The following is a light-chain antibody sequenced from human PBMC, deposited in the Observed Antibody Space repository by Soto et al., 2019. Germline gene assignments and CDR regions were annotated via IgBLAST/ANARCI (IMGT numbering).Light chain of an antibody. CDR3: QQSYTIPYT. CDR2: DVS. CDR1: QSISSF. J-gene: IGKJ2*01. Sequence: DIQMTQSPSSLSASVGDRVTITCRASQSISSFLNWFQYKPGKAPKLLIYDVSSLQSGVPSRFSGSGSGADFTLTISSLQPEDFETYYCQQSYTIPYTFGQETKLEIK. V-gene: IGKV1-39*01.